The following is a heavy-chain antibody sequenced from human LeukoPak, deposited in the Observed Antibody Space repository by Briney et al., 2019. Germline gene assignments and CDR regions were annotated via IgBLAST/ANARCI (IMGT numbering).Heavy chain of an antibody. CDR3: AKAVVAVARNLIFDY. J-gene: IGHJ4*02. CDR1: GFSFSTYS. Sequence: PGGSLRLSCAASGFSFSTYSMNWVRQAPGKGLEWVSAISGSDGSTYYADSVKGRFTISRDNSKNTLYLQMNSLRAEDTAVYYCAKAVVAVARNLIFDYWGQGTLVTVSS. D-gene: IGHD6-19*01. V-gene: IGHV3-23*01. CDR2: ISGSDGST.